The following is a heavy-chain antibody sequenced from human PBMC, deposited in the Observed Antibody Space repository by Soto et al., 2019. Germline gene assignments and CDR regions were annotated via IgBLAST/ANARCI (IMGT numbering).Heavy chain of an antibody. V-gene: IGHV3-11*01. CDR3: ARDQHGKRIAVAGPDY. CDR2: ISSSGSTI. CDR1: GFTFSDYY. Sequence: GGSLRLSCAASGFTFSDYYMSWIRQAPGKGLEWVSYISSSGSTIYYADSVKGRFTISRDNAKNSLYLQMNSLRAEDTAVYYCARDQHGKRIAVAGPDYWGQGTLVTVSS. J-gene: IGHJ4*02. D-gene: IGHD6-19*01.